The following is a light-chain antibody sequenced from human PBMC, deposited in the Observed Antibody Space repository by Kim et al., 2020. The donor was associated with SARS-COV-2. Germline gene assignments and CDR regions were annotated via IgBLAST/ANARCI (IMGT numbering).Light chain of an antibody. CDR3: ISYAGDNIYV. Sequence: GESVTNTCTGTSSDGGGYNYVSWYQQHPGKAPKLMIYEVTQRPSGVPDRFSGSKSGNTASLTVSGLQPEDEADYYCISYAGDNIYVFGTGTKVTVL. J-gene: IGLJ1*01. CDR1: SSDGGGYNY. CDR2: EVT. V-gene: IGLV2-8*01.